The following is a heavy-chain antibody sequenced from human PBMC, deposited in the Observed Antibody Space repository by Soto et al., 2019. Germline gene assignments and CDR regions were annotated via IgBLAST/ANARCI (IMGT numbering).Heavy chain of an antibody. D-gene: IGHD3-16*01. CDR1: HGSIGSSSYY. CDR2: IYYSGYT. V-gene: IGHV4-39*01. Sequence: SETASITRTVSHGSIGSSSYYWGWIRQPPGKGLERIGSIYYSGYTYYNPSLKSRVTISVDTSKNQFSLKLSSVTAADTAVYYCARHNGPLYVGYYYDMDVWGQGTTVT. J-gene: IGHJ6*02. CDR3: ARHNGPLYVGYYYDMDV.